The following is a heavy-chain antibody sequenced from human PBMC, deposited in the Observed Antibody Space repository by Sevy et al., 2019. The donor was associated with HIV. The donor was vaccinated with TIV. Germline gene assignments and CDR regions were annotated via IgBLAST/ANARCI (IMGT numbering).Heavy chain of an antibody. CDR1: GGSISTYY. Sequence: SETLSLACTVSGGSISTYYWSWIRRPPGKGLQWIGYRYYTGKTNDNPSLQTPVTMSIDTSKNQFSLRLSSVTSADTAMYYCARLSRNNVVVTGVRRDGFDVWGQGTMVTVSS. CDR3: ARLSRNNVVVTGVRRDGFDV. J-gene: IGHJ3*01. CDR2: RYYTGKT. V-gene: IGHV4-59*01. D-gene: IGHD2-21*02.